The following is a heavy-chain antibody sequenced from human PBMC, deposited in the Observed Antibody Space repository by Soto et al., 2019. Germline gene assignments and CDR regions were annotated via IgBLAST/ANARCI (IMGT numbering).Heavy chain of an antibody. CDR2: IWYDGSNK. CDR3: AREDVLLWFGELGPLDY. D-gene: IGHD3-10*01. V-gene: IGHV3-33*01. Sequence: QVQLVESGEGVVPPGRSLRLYCAASGFTFSSYGMHWVRQAPGKGLEWVAVIWYDGSNKYYADSVKGRFTISRDNSKNTLYLQMNSLRAEDTAVYCCAREDVLLWFGELGPLDYWGQGTLVTVSS. CDR1: GFTFSSYG. J-gene: IGHJ4*02.